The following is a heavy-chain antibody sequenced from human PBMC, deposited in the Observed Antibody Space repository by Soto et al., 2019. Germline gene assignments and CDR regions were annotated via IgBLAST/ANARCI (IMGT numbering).Heavy chain of an antibody. CDR2: VYYGGPT. J-gene: IGHJ3*01. V-gene: IGHV4-39*01. CDR3: ARRRVFDF. CDR1: GGSLSRSTEY. Sequence: QLQLQESGPGLLKPSETLSLTCSVSGGSLSRSTEYWGWIRQAPGTGLEWIGSVYYGGPTYYNPSLKSRVTISVDTSKNQISLNLSSVTAAATDVYYCARRRVFDFWGQGTMVTVSS.